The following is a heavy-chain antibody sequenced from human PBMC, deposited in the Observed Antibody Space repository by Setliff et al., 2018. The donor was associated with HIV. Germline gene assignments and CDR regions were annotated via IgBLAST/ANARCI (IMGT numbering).Heavy chain of an antibody. V-gene: IGHV3-23*01. CDR1: GFTFSSSA. CDR2: ISRTGGSS. J-gene: IGHJ4*02. Sequence: PGGSLRLSCEASGFTFSSSAMSWVRPAPGKGLEWVAIISRTGGSSSYSDSVKGRFSISRDNSRNTLHLQANNLRADDTALYFCAKESSDSSGRYGRGVFLFWGQGSQVTVSS. CDR3: AKESSDSSGRYGRGVFLF. D-gene: IGHD3-22*01.